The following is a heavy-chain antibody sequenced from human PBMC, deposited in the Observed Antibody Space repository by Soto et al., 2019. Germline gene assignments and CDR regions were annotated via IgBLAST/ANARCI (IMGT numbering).Heavy chain of an antibody. D-gene: IGHD3-10*01. J-gene: IGHJ5*02. V-gene: IGHV1-18*01. Sequence: QVQLVQSGAEVKKPGASVKVSCKASGYTFTSYGISWVRQAPGQGLEWMGWISAYNGNTNYAQKLQGRVTMTTDTSTSKAYMELRSLKSEDTAVYYCARLYGYYSSGSYYQINWFDPWGQGTLVTVSS. CDR2: ISAYNGNT. CDR1: GYTFTSYG. CDR3: ARLYGYYSSGSYYQINWFDP.